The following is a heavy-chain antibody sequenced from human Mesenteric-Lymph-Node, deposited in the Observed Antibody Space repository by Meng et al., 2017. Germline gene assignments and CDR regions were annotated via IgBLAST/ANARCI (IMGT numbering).Heavy chain of an antibody. CDR1: GFTFSSYS. D-gene: IGHD2-15*01. CDR3: ARVRGVGCSGGSCYSEWNFDY. CDR2: ISSSSSYI. V-gene: IGHV3-21*01. J-gene: IGHJ4*02. Sequence: GGSLRLSCAASGFTFSSYSMNWVRQAPGKGLEWVSSISSSSSYIYYADSVKGRFTISRDNAKNSLYLQMNSLRAEDTAVYYCARVRGVGCSGGSCYSEWNFDYWGQGTLVTVSS.